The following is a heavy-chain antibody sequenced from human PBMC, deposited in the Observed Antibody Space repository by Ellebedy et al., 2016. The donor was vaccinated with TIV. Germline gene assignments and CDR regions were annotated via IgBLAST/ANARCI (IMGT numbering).Heavy chain of an antibody. CDR2: IRHDGNEI. Sequence: LSLTCAASGFTFSHYWMSWVRQAPGKGLEWVANIRHDGNEIYYVDSVRGRFTVSRDNAENSLYLQMNSLRADDTAIYYCARDRAMSRATFDHWGQGTLVTVSS. V-gene: IGHV3-7*03. CDR3: ARDRAMSRATFDH. J-gene: IGHJ4*02. D-gene: IGHD5-24*01. CDR1: GFTFSHYW.